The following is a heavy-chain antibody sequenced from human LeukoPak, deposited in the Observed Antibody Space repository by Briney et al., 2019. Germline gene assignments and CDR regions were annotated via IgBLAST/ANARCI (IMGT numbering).Heavy chain of an antibody. CDR3: ARGQGGSGTYYFNGMDV. CDR2: IYYSGST. Sequence: SETLSLTCTVSGGSISSNSYYWGWIRQPPGKGLEWIGSIYYSGSTYYNPSLKSRVTISVDTSKNQFSLKLSSVTAADTAVYYCARGQGGSGTYYFNGMDVWGQGTTVTVSS. CDR1: GGSISSNSYY. D-gene: IGHD3-10*01. J-gene: IGHJ6*02. V-gene: IGHV4-39*01.